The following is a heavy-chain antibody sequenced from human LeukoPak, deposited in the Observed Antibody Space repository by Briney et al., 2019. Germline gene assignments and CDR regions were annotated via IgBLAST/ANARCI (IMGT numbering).Heavy chain of an antibody. D-gene: IGHD1-1*01. Sequence: GGSLRLSCAASGFTVSSNYMSWVRQAPGKGLERVSVIYSGGSTYYADSVKGRFTISRDNSKNTLYLQMNSLRAEDTAVYYCAKGPGPKPYWFDPWGQGTLVTVSS. J-gene: IGHJ5*02. CDR3: AKGPGPKPYWFDP. V-gene: IGHV3-66*01. CDR1: GFTVSSNY. CDR2: IYSGGST.